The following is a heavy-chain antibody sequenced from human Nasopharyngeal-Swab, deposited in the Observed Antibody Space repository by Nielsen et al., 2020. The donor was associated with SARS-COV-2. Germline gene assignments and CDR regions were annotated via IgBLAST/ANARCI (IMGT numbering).Heavy chain of an antibody. CDR1: GFIFDDYG. J-gene: IGHJ6*02. V-gene: IGHV3-74*03. Sequence: GESLKISCEASGFIFDDYGMHWVRLAPGKGLVWVARINSDGSSTTYADSVKGRFTISRDNAKNTVYLQMNSLRAEDTAVYYCARAQCSTSCLPNYYYYGMDVWGQGTTVTVSS. CDR2: INSDGSST. CDR3: ARAQCSTSCLPNYYYYGMDV. D-gene: IGHD2-2*01.